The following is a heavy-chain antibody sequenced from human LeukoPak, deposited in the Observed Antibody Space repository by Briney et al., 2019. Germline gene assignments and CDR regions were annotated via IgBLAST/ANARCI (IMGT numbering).Heavy chain of an antibody. CDR2: MNPNSGNT. CDR3: ARGRTMVRGVLANWFDP. J-gene: IGHJ5*02. CDR1: GGTFSSYA. D-gene: IGHD3-10*01. V-gene: IGHV1-8*02. Sequence: ASVKVSCKASGGTFSSYAISWVRQATGQGLEWMGWMNPNSGNTGYAQKFQGRVTMTRNTSISTAYMELSSLRSEDTAVYYCARGRTMVRGVLANWFDPWGQGTLVTVSS.